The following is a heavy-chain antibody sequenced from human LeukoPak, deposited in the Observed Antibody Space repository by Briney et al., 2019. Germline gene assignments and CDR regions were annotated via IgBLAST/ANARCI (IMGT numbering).Heavy chain of an antibody. J-gene: IGHJ4*02. CDR3: ARATGGRLRFGELLWTFDY. Sequence: GGSLRLSCAASGFTFSSYAMHWVRQAPGKGLEWVAVISYDGSNKYYADSVKGRFTISRDNSKNTLYLQMNSLRAEDTAVYYCARATGGRLRFGELLWTFDYWGQGTLVTASS. D-gene: IGHD3-10*01. CDR2: ISYDGSNK. V-gene: IGHV3-30-3*01. CDR1: GFTFSSYA.